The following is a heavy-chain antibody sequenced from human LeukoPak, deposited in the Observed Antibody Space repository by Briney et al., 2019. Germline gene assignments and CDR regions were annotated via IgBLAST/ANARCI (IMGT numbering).Heavy chain of an antibody. Sequence: SVKVSCKASGFTFTSSAVQWVRQARGQRTEWIGWIVVDSGNTNYAQKFQERVTITRDMSTSTAYMELSSLRSEDTAVYYCAASPDYYDSSGYSYYFDYWGQGTLVTVSS. CDR2: IVVDSGNT. CDR1: GFTFTSSA. J-gene: IGHJ4*02. D-gene: IGHD3-22*01. CDR3: AASPDYYDSSGYSYYFDY. V-gene: IGHV1-58*01.